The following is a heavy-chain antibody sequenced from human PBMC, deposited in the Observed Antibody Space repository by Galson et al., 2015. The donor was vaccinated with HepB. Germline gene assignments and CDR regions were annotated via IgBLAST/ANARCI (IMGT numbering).Heavy chain of an antibody. Sequence: LSLTCTVSGGSISSSSYYWGWIRQPPGKGLEWIGSIYYSGSTYYNPSLKSRVTISVDTSKNQFSLKLSSVTAADTAVYYCAREKVRSCSGGSCYSGGFDYWVQGTLITVSS. CDR3: AREKVRSCSGGSCYSGGFDY. CDR1: GGSISSSSYY. D-gene: IGHD2-15*01. CDR2: IYYSGST. V-gene: IGHV4-39*07. J-gene: IGHJ4*02.